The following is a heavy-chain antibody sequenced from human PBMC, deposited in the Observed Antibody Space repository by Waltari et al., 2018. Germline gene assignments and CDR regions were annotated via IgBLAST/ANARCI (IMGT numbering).Heavy chain of an antibody. V-gene: IGHV1-8*01. Sequence: QVQLVQSGAEVKEPGASVKVSCKASGYTFSTYDINWVRQATGQGLEWMGGRNPNSGNTGNAPKFQGRVTMTKDTSRSTAYMELSSLRSDDTAVYYCARGSRLGSGTFFPTATDNWAQGTPVTVSS. J-gene: IGHJ4*02. D-gene: IGHD3-10*01. CDR1: GYTFSTYD. CDR3: ARGSRLGSGTFFPTATDN. CDR2: RNPNSGNT.